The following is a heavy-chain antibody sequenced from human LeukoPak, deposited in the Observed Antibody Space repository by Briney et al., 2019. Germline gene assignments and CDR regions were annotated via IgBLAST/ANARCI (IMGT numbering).Heavy chain of an antibody. CDR2: ISYDGSNK. J-gene: IGHJ4*02. Sequence: GGSLRLSCAASGFTFSSYGMHWVRQAPGKGLEWVAVISYDGSNKYYADSVKGRFTISRDNSKNTLYMQMNSLRAEDTAVYYCAKPVMDFYCDSSGYFGYFDYWGQGTLVTVSS. D-gene: IGHD3-22*01. CDR1: GFTFSSYG. CDR3: AKPVMDFYCDSSGYFGYFDY. V-gene: IGHV3-30*18.